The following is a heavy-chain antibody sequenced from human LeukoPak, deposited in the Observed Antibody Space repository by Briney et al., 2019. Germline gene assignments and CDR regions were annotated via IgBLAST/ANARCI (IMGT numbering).Heavy chain of an antibody. CDR2: ISGSGGST. D-gene: IGHD6-19*01. Sequence: GASLSLSSSASGFTFSSYAMSWVRRAPGRGLGWVSAISGSGGSTYYTDSVKGRFTISRDNSKNTLYLQMNSLRAEDTAVYYCAKDSSSGWPRDWGQGTLVTVSS. CDR1: GFTFSSYA. V-gene: IGHV3-23*01. CDR3: AKDSSSGWPRD. J-gene: IGHJ4*02.